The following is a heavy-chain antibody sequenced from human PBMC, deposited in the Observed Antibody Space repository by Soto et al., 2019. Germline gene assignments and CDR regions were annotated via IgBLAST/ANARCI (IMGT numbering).Heavy chain of an antibody. CDR1: GYTFTRNG. CDR3: VKDRDSNSWPSRDV. V-gene: IGHV1-18*01. D-gene: IGHD3-22*01. J-gene: IGHJ6*02. CDR2: ISPNSGNT. Sequence: ASVKVSCKTSGYTFTRNGISWVRQARGQGLEWMGWISPNSGNTSYAQKLQDRVIMTTDTSTSTAYMELRSLRSDDTAVYYCVKDRDSNSWPSRDVWGPGTTVTVSS.